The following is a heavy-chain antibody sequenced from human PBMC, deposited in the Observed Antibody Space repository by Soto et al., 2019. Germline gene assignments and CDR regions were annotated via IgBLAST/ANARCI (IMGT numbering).Heavy chain of an antibody. J-gene: IGHJ5*02. CDR1: GGTFSSYA. CDR3: ARDPMPDTAMGHNWFDP. Sequence: SVKVSCKASGGTFSSYAISWVRQAPGQGLEWMGGIIPIFGTANYAQKFQGRVTITADKSTNTAYMELSSLRSEDTAVYYCARDPMPDTAMGHNWFDPWGQGTLVTVS. V-gene: IGHV1-69*06. CDR2: IIPIFGTA. D-gene: IGHD5-18*01.